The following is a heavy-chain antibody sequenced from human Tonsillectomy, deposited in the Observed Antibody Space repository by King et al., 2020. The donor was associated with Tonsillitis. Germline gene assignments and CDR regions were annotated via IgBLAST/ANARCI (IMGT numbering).Heavy chain of an antibody. J-gene: IGHJ4*02. CDR3: AREAKVGANSWLFDY. CDR1: GFTFSSYG. D-gene: IGHD1-26*01. Sequence: VQLVESGGGVVQPGRSLRLSCAASGFTFSSYGMHWVRQAPGKGLEWVTVIWYDGSNKYYVDSVKGRFTISRDNSKNTLYLQMNSLRAEDTAVYYCAREAKVGANSWLFDYWGQGTLVTVSS. CDR2: IWYDGSNK. V-gene: IGHV3-33*08.